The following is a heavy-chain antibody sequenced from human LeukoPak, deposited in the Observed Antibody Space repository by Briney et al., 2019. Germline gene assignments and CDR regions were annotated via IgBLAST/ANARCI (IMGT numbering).Heavy chain of an antibody. CDR1: GFTFSSYW. CDR3: ARDSSYYDSSGYTDY. Sequence: GGSLRLSCAASGFTFSSYWMHWVRQAPGKGLVWVSRINSDGSSTSYADPVKGRFTISRDNAKNTLYLQMNSLRAEDTAVYYCARDSSYYDSSGYTDYWGQGTLVTVSS. V-gene: IGHV3-74*01. D-gene: IGHD3-22*01. J-gene: IGHJ4*02. CDR2: INSDGSST.